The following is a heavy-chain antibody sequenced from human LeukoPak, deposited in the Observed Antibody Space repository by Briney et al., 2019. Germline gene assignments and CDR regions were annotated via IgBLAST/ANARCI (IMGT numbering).Heavy chain of an antibody. V-gene: IGHV4-61*09. CDR3: ARAGGSVGWYGTIDS. D-gene: IGHD6-19*01. CDR1: GGSISSGSYY. CDR2: LYTSGTT. J-gene: IGHJ4*02. Sequence: PSETLSLTCTVSGGSISSGSYYWTGIRQPPGKGLEWMGHLYTSGTTSYNPSLQSRVTISADTSKHQFSLRLTSVTAADTAVYYCARAGGSVGWYGTIDSWGQGTLVTVSS.